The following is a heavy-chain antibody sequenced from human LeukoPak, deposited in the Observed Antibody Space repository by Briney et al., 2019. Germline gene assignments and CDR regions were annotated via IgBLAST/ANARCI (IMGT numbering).Heavy chain of an antibody. CDR2: FDPDTVET. D-gene: IGHD3-22*01. J-gene: IGHJ4*02. Sequence: ASVKVSCRVSGYTLTALSMHWVRQAPGKGLEWMGGFDPDTVETIYAQKFQGRVTMTEDTSTDTAYMDLSSLRSEDTAVYYCAAVRYYDTPGDSDYFDYWGQGTLVTVSS. CDR3: AAVRYYDTPGDSDYFDY. V-gene: IGHV1-24*01. CDR1: GYTLTALS.